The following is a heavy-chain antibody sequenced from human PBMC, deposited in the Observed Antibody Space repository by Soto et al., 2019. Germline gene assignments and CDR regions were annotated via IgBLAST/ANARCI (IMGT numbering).Heavy chain of an antibody. CDR2: LKGGNGDT. CDR3: SRHYCSTSSCYSYDAFDV. CDR1: GYTFTDYA. D-gene: IGHD2-15*01. Sequence: QVHLVQSGADVKKPGASVKISCKASGYTFTDYAMHWLRQAPGQRLEWMGWLKGGNGDTYYSQKFRGRVTFTRDTAESTAYMELGSLTSEDMATYYCSRHYCSTSSCYSYDAFDVWGPGTVVTVSS. V-gene: IGHV1-3*01. J-gene: IGHJ3*01.